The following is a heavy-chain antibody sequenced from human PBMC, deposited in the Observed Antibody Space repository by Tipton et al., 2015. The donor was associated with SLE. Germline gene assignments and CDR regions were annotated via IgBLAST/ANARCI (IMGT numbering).Heavy chain of an antibody. J-gene: IGHJ4*02. Sequence: SLRLSCAASGFTFSSYSMNWVRQAPGKGLEWVSYISSSSSTIYYADSVKGRFTISRDNAKNSLYLQMNSLRAEDTAVYYCARGPLSIEIPAAGVIDYWGQGTLVTVSS. CDR3: ARGPLSIEIPAAGVIDY. D-gene: IGHD6-13*01. CDR1: GFTFSSYS. V-gene: IGHV3-48*01. CDR2: ISSSSSTI.